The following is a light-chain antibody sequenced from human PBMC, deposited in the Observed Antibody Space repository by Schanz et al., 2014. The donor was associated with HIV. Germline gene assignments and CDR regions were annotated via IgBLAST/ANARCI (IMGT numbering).Light chain of an antibody. V-gene: IGKV1-9*01. J-gene: IGKJ3*01. Sequence: IQLTQSPSSLSAFVGDRVTITCRASQGISSYLAWYQQKPGKAPKLLIHAASTLQSGVPSRFSGSGSGTEFTLTISSLQPEDFAIYYCQQLDRSPLTFGPGTKVDIK. CDR2: AAS. CDR1: QGISSY. CDR3: QQLDRSPLT.